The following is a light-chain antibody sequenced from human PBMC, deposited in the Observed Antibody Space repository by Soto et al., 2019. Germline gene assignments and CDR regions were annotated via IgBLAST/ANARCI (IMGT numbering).Light chain of an antibody. V-gene: IGLV1-44*01. CDR2: TTN. CDR3: AAWDDSLNGPV. Sequence: QSVLTQPHSASGTPGQRVTISCSGSSSNIGTSSVHWFQQLPGTAPKLLISTTNQRPSGVPERFSGSKSGTSASLAISGLQSGDEADYYCAAWDDSLNGPVFGTGTKVTVL. J-gene: IGLJ1*01. CDR1: SSNIGTSS.